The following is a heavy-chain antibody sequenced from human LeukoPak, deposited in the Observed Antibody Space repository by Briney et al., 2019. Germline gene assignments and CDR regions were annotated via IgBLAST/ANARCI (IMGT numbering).Heavy chain of an antibody. V-gene: IGHV4-30-2*01. D-gene: IGHD6-19*01. CDR1: GGSISSGGYS. CDR3: ARVNGWYLSDNWFDP. J-gene: IGHJ5*02. Sequence: SETLSLTCAVSGGSISSGGYSWSWIRQPPGKGLEWIGYIYHSGSTYYNPSLKSRVTISVDRSKNQFSLKLSSVTAADTAVYCCARVNGWYLSDNWFDPWGQGTLVTVSS. CDR2: IYHSGST.